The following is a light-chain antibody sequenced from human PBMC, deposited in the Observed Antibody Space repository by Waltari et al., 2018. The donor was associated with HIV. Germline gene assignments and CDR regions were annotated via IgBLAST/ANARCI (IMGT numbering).Light chain of an antibody. J-gene: IGLJ2*01. V-gene: IGLV8-61*01. CDR2: STH. CDR1: SGSVSTSYY. CDR3: VLYMGSGIRV. Sequence: QTVVTQEPSFSVSPGGTVTLTCGLTSGSVSTSYYPSWYQQTPGQDARTLIYSTHSRSSGVPDRVSGSILGNKAALTITEAQADDESDYYCVLYMGSGIRVFGGGTKLTVL.